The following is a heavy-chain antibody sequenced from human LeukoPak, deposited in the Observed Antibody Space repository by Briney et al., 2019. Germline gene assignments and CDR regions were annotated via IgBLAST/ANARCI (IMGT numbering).Heavy chain of an antibody. D-gene: IGHD4-11*01. J-gene: IGHJ4*02. V-gene: IGHV3-33*01. CDR2: IWSDGTNR. Sequence: QSGGSLRLSCAATGFIFNHYGMHWVRQAPGKGLEWVAVIWSDGTNRYYADSVRGRFTISRDDSGSTVYLQMNSLRPEDTGVYYCARDAQRGFDYSNSLKYWVQGSPVTVST. CDR1: GFIFNHYG. CDR3: ARDAQRGFDYSNSLKY.